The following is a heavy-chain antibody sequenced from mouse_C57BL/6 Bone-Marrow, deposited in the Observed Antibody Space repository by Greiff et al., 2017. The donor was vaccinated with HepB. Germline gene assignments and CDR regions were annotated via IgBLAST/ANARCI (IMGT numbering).Heavy chain of an antibody. CDR3: ARGDYGSSYYYWYFDV. CDR1: GYSFTSYY. J-gene: IGHJ1*03. CDR2: IYPGSGNT. Sequence: QVQLQQSGPELVKPGASVKISCKASGYSFTSYYIHWVKQRPGQGLEWIGWIYPGSGNTKYNEKFKGKATLTADTSSSTAYIQLSSLTSEDSAVYYCARGDYGSSYYYWYFDVWGTGTTVTVSS. V-gene: IGHV1-66*01. D-gene: IGHD1-1*01.